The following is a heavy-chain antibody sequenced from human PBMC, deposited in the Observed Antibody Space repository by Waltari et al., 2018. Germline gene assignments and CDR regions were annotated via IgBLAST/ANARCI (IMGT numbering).Heavy chain of an antibody. CDR2: INPSDGGT. V-gene: IGHV1-46*03. CDR3: TRDKLDYYNGMDV. J-gene: IGHJ6*02. Sequence: QVQLVPSGAEVKKPGASVKVSCRPSGATFRSYFIFWVRQAPGQGLEWMGIINPSDGGTNYPQKFQDRVTMTRDTSTSTVYMELRSLRSEDTAVYYCTRDKLDYYNGMDVWGQGTTVTVSS. CDR1: GATFRSYF. D-gene: IGHD3-3*02.